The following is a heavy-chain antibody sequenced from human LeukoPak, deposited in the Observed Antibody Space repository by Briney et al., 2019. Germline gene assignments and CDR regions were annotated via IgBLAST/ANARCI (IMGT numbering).Heavy chain of an antibody. D-gene: IGHD5-24*01. Sequence: PGGSLRLSCAASGFTFSSYGMSWVRQAPGKGLEWVANIKQDGSEKYYVDSVKGRFTISRDNAKNSLYLQMNSLRAEDTAVYYCARAGGGYSRGMMDYWGQGTLVTVSS. J-gene: IGHJ4*02. V-gene: IGHV3-7*01. CDR3: ARAGGGYSRGMMDY. CDR2: IKQDGSEK. CDR1: GFTFSSYG.